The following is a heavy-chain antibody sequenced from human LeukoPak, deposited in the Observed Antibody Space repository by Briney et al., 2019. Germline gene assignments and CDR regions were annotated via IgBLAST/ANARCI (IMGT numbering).Heavy chain of an antibody. Sequence: GGSLRLSCTASGFTLDDFGMTWVRHAPGKGLEWVSSANWNGESTSYADSVKGRFTISRDNAKKSLCLQMNSLRAEDTALYYCARSEGSWGNYYFDYWGQGILVTVSS. CDR1: GFTLDDFG. V-gene: IGHV3-20*04. D-gene: IGHD3-16*01. CDR2: ANWNGEST. J-gene: IGHJ4*02. CDR3: ARSEGSWGNYYFDY.